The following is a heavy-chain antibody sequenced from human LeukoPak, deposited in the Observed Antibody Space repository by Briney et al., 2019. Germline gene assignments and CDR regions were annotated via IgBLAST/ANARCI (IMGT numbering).Heavy chain of an antibody. CDR2: INPSGGST. V-gene: IGHV1-46*01. CDR3: ARSITMVRGVRGLGNWFDP. D-gene: IGHD3-10*01. J-gene: IGHJ5*02. CDR1: GYTFTGYY. Sequence: ASVKVSCKASGYTFTGYYMHWVRQAPGQGLEWMGIINPSGGSTSYAQKFQGRVTMTRDMSTSTVYMELSSLRSEDTAVYYCARSITMVRGVRGLGNWFDPWGQGTLVTVSS.